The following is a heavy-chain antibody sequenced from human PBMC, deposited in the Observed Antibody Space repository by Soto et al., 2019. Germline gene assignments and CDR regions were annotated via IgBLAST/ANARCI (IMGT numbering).Heavy chain of an antibody. D-gene: IGHD3-3*01. Sequence: DSVKVSCKASGYTFTSYDINWVRQATGQGLEWMGWMNPNSGNTGYAQKFQGRVTMTRNTSISTAYMELSSLRSEDTAVYYCARGITIFGVVIVGYYYYGMDVWGQGTTVTVSS. V-gene: IGHV1-8*01. J-gene: IGHJ6*02. CDR2: MNPNSGNT. CDR1: GYTFTSYD. CDR3: ARGITIFGVVIVGYYYYGMDV.